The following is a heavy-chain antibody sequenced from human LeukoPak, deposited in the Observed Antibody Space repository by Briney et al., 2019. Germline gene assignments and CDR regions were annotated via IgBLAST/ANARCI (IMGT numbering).Heavy chain of an antibody. CDR1: GGSIRNHY. V-gene: IGHV4-59*11. Sequence: SETLSLTCTASGGSIRNHYWSWIRQPPGKGLEWIGYIYYSEATNYNPSLKRRVTISLDTSQQQFSLKLSSVTAADTAVYYCARNMGYTYGSDAFDIWGPGTVVTVSS. J-gene: IGHJ3*02. D-gene: IGHD5-18*01. CDR2: IYYSEAT. CDR3: ARNMGYTYGSDAFDI.